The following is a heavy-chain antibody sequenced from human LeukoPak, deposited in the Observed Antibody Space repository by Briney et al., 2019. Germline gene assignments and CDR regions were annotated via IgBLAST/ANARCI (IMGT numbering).Heavy chain of an antibody. Sequence: GGSLRLSCTASGFPFSNAWMNWVRQAPGKGLEWVGRIKSKTYGGTTDYAAPVKGRFTISRDDSENTVYLQMSSLQIEDTAVYYCITRANWGQGTLVTVSS. CDR1: GFPFSNAW. V-gene: IGHV3-15*01. CDR3: ITRAN. J-gene: IGHJ4*02. CDR2: IKSKTYGGTT.